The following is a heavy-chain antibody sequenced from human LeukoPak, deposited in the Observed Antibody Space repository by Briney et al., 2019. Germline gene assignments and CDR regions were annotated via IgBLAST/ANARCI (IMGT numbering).Heavy chain of an antibody. J-gene: IGHJ6*02. D-gene: IGHD6-19*01. CDR2: ISGSGGSI. Sequence: GGSLRLSCAASGFTFSSYAMSWARQAPGKGLEWVSAISGSGGSIYYADSVKGRFTISRDNSKNTLYLQMNSLRAEDTAVYYCAKDSSSGWFRGYYYGMDVWGQGTTVTVSS. V-gene: IGHV3-23*01. CDR3: AKDSSSGWFRGYYYGMDV. CDR1: GFTFSSYA.